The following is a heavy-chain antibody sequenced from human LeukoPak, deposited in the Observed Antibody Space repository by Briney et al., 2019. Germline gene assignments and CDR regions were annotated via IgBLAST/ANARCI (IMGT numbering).Heavy chain of an antibody. J-gene: IGHJ4*02. V-gene: IGHV4-31*03. CDR3: ASIAVAGLNFDY. CDR1: GGSISRGGYY. CDR2: IYYSGST. D-gene: IGHD6-19*01. Sequence: PSETLSLTCTVSGGSISRGGYYWSWIRQHPGKGLAWIGYIYYSGSTYYNPSLKSRVTISVDTSKNQFSLKLSSVTAADTAVYYCASIAVAGLNFDYWGQGTLVTVSS.